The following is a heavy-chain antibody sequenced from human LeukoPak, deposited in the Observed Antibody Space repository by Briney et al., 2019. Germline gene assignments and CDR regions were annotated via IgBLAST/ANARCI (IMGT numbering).Heavy chain of an antibody. CDR3: ARGLRIAAAGTQAY. D-gene: IGHD6-13*01. CDR1: GYTFTGYY. Sequence: GASVRVSCKASGYTFTGYYMHWVRQAPGQGLEWMGWINLNSGGTNYAQKFQGRVTMTRDTSISTAYMELSRLRSDDTAVYYCARGLRIAAAGTQAYWGQGTLVTVSS. CDR2: INLNSGGT. V-gene: IGHV1-2*02. J-gene: IGHJ4*02.